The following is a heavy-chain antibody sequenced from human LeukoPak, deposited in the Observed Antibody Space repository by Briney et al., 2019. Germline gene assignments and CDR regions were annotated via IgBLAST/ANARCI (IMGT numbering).Heavy chain of an antibody. CDR2: IYYSGST. D-gene: IGHD6-6*01. CDR3: AGPFTAARPVDY. J-gene: IGHJ4*02. V-gene: IGHV4-59*08. CDR1: GGSISSYY. Sequence: PSETLSLTCTVSGGSISSYYWSWIRQPPGKGLEWIGYIYYSGSTNYNPSLKSRVTISVDTSKNQFSLKLSSVTAADTAVYYCAGPFTAARPVDYWGQGTLVTVSS.